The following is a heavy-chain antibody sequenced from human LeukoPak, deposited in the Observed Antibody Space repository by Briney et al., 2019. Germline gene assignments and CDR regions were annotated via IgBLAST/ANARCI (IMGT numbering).Heavy chain of an antibody. V-gene: IGHV3-48*02. CDR2: ISSSSSTI. Sequence: GGSLRLSCAASGFTFSSYSMNWVRQAPGKGLEWVSYISSSSSTIYYADSVKGRFTISRDNAKNSLYLQMNSLRDEDTAAYYCARDHPYSSSSGPFLDYWGQGTLVTVSS. J-gene: IGHJ4*02. CDR1: GFTFSSYS. CDR3: ARDHPYSSSSGPFLDY. D-gene: IGHD6-6*01.